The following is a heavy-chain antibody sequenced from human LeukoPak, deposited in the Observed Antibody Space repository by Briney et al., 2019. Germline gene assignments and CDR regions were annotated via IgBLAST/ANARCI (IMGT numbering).Heavy chain of an antibody. CDR3: ARGQATRYVLLWFGEHDY. CDR2: MNPNSGNT. J-gene: IGHJ4*02. CDR1: GYTFTSYD. D-gene: IGHD3-10*01. Sequence: GASVKVSCKASGYTFTSYDINWVRQATGQGLEWMGWMNPNSGNTGYAQKFQGRVTMTRNTSISTAYMELSSLRSEGTAVYYCARGQATRYVLLWFGEHDYWGQGTLVTVSS. V-gene: IGHV1-8*01.